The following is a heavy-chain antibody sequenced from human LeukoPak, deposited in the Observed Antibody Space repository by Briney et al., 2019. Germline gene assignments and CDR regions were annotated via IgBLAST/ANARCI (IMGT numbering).Heavy chain of an antibody. D-gene: IGHD6-6*01. CDR1: GYSISNAYY. V-gene: IGHV4-38-2*02. J-gene: IGHJ2*01. Sequence: SETLSLTCSVSGYSISNAYYWGWIRQPPGKGLEWIGSIYYSGSIFYNPSLKSRVTISIDTSKNHFSLKLSSVTAADTAVYYCARDLYSSSSGGWYFDLWGRGTLVTVSS. CDR3: ARDLYSSSSGGWYFDL. CDR2: IYYSGSI.